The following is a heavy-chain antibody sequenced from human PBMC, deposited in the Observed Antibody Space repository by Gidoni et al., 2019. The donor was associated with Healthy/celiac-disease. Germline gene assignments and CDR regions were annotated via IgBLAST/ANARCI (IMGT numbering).Heavy chain of an antibody. J-gene: IGHJ6*02. CDR1: GVSISSSIYY. CDR2: IYYSGNT. D-gene: IGHD4-4*01. CDR3: TRLNMVTTVYGMDV. V-gene: IGHV4-39*01. Sequence: QVQLQESGPGLVKPSETLSLTCTVSGVSISSSIYYWGWIRQTPGKGLEWIGNIYYSGNTYYNPSLKSRVTISVDTSKNQFSLKLSSVTAADTAIFYCTRLNMVTTVYGMDVWGQGTTVIVSS.